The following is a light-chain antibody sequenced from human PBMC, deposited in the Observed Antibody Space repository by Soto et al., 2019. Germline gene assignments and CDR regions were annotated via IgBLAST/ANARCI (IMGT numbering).Light chain of an antibody. CDR3: QSYDKSLSGHVV. J-gene: IGLJ2*01. CDR2: SDT. Sequence: QSVLTQPPSVSGAPGQRVTXXXTXXXXXXXSSFNVHWYRHLPRTAPELLIYSDTYRPSGVPDRFSASKSGTSASLAITGLQAEDEADYYCQSYDKSLSGHVVFGGGTKLTVL. CDR1: XXXXXSSFN. V-gene: IGLV1-40*01.